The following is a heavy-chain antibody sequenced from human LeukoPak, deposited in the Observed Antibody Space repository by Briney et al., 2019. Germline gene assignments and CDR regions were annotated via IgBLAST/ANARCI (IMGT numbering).Heavy chain of an antibody. CDR2: ISGSGGST. Sequence: GGSLRLSCAASGFTFSDEGMHWVRQAPGKGLEWVSAISGSGGSTYYADSVKGRFTISRDNSKNTLYLQMNSLRAEDTAVYYCAKNYDSSGYYPYFDYWGQGTLVTVSS. CDR1: GFTFSDEG. CDR3: AKNYDSSGYYPYFDY. J-gene: IGHJ4*02. V-gene: IGHV3-23*01. D-gene: IGHD3-22*01.